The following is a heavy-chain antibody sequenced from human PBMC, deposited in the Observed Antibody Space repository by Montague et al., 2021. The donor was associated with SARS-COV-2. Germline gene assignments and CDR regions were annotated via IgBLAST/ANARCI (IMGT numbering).Heavy chain of an antibody. D-gene: IGHD3-9*01. J-gene: IGHJ3*01. CDR1: GGSVSSGTYY. CDR2: IYYSGKS. V-gene: IGHV4-39*01. CDR3: ARPRPFYDLLTGNRFDV. Sequence: SETLSLTCTVSGGSVSSGTYYWGWIRQPPGKGLDWIVSIYYSGKSDYNPSLKSRATIFVDTSKNQFCLQLRSVTAADTAVYYCARPRPFYDLLTGNRFDVWGQGTMVTVSS.